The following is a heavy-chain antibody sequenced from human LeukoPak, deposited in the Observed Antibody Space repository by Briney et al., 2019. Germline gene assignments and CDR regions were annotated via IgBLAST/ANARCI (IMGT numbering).Heavy chain of an antibody. CDR2: TFYSSKWYN. CDR3: ARRRYYGYTGYFDY. J-gene: IGHJ4*02. D-gene: IGHD3-22*01. CDR1: GDHVSSDSYA. V-gene: IGHV6-1*01. Sequence: SQTLSLTCALSGDHVSSDSYAWNWVRQSPSRGLEWLGRTFYSSKWYNDYAVSVKSRITINPDTSKNQFSLQLNSVIPEDTAVYYCARRRYYGYTGYFDYWGQGTPVTVSS.